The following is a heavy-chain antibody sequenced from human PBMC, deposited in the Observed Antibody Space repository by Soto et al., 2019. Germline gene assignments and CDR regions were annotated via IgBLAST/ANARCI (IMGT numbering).Heavy chain of an antibody. Sequence: QLQLQESGPGLVKPSETLSLTCTVSGGSISSSSYYWGWIRQPPGKGLEWIGSIYYSGGTYYNPSLKGRVSISVGTSKNQFSLRPSSVTAADTAVYYCARVNYIVLMVYGGMDVWGQGTTVTVSS. CDR1: GGSISSSSYY. J-gene: IGHJ6*02. CDR3: ARVNYIVLMVYGGMDV. V-gene: IGHV4-39*01. CDR2: IYYSGGT. D-gene: IGHD2-8*01.